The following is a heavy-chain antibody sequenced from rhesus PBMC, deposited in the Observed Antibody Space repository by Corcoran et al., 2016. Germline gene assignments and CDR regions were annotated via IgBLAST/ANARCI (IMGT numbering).Heavy chain of an antibody. CDR3: ARDEGYYNFWTGPGYFDY. J-gene: IGHJ4*01. CDR1: GGSISDDYY. D-gene: IGHD3-3*01. Sequence: QVQLQESGPGLVKPSETLSLTCAVSGGSISDDYYWSWIRQPPGKGLEWIGYIFGSGRGTNYNTSLNNRGTISIDPSKNQFSLRLSSVTAADTAVYYCARDEGYYNFWTGPGYFDYWGQGVLVTVSS. CDR2: IFGSGRGT. V-gene: IGHV4-106*01.